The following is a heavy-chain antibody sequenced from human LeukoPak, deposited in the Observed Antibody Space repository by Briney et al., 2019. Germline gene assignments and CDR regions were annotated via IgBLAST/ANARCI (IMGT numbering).Heavy chain of an antibody. Sequence: GGSLRLSCSASGFTFSSYNMNCVRQAPGKGLEWVSSISSSSSTIYYADSVKGRFTISRDNAKNSLYLQMNSLRAEDTAVYYCARDLAVVLSDYWGQGTLVTVSS. CDR1: GFTFSSYN. D-gene: IGHD3-22*01. CDR3: ARDLAVVLSDY. J-gene: IGHJ4*02. V-gene: IGHV3-48*04. CDR2: ISSSSSTI.